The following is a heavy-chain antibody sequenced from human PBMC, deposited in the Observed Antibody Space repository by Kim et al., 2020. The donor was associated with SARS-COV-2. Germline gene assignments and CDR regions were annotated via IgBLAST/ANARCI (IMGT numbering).Heavy chain of an antibody. J-gene: IGHJ4*02. V-gene: IGHV4-34*01. CDR3: AIGRRQWLVLWQSHFDY. Sequence: SETLSLTCAVYGGSFSGYYWSWIRQPPGKGLEWIGEINHSGGTNYNPSLKSRVTISVDTSKNQFSLKLSSVTAADTAVYYCAIGRRQWLVLWQSHFDYWGQGTLVTVSS. D-gene: IGHD6-19*01. CDR2: INHSGGT. CDR1: GGSFSGYY.